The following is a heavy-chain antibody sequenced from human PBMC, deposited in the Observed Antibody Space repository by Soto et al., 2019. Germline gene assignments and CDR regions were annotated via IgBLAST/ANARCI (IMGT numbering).Heavy chain of an antibody. Sequence: QVQLVQSGAEEKKPGASVKVSCKASGYTFTSYAMHWVRQAPGQRLEWMGWINAGNGNTTHSQKLQGRVTITTDTSASTAYMELSSLRSEDTAVYYCARDVAAADYWGQGTLVTVSS. CDR1: GYTFTSYA. CDR3: ARDVAAADY. CDR2: INAGNGNT. V-gene: IGHV1-3*05. D-gene: IGHD6-13*01. J-gene: IGHJ4*02.